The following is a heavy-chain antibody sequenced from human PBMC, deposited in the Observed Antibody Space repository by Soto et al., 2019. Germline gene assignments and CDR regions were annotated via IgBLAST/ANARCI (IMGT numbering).Heavy chain of an antibody. CDR3: SGGGRPGQIDWFDP. CDR2: IYRYGST. D-gene: IGHD2-21*01. Sequence: QVQLQESGPRLVKPSGTLSLTCAVYGGSLSSCNWWSWVRQPPGKGLEWIGEIYRYGSTSYNPPLKSRVTIAVDKSKNQISLKMTSLTAADTAVYFCSGGGRPGQIDWFDPWGQGILVTVSS. CDR1: GGSLSSCNW. V-gene: IGHV4-4*02. J-gene: IGHJ5*02.